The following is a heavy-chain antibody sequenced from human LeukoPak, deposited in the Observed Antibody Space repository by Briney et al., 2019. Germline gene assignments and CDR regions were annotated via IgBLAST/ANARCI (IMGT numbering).Heavy chain of an antibody. V-gene: IGHV3-7*01. Sequence: PGGSLRLSCAASGFTFSSYWMNWVRQAPGKGLEWVSNIKQEGSEKYYAVSLKGRVTISRDNAKQSLYLQRNRPGAKDTAVYYCARDGFSTGSFDFWGQGTLVTVSS. CDR3: ARDGFSTGSFDF. J-gene: IGHJ4*02. CDR2: IKQEGSEK. CDR1: GFTFSSYW. D-gene: IGHD2-8*02.